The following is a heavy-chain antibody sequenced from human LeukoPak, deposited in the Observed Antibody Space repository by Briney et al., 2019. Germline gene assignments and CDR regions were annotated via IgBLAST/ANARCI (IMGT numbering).Heavy chain of an antibody. V-gene: IGHV4-34*01. D-gene: IGHD6-13*01. J-gene: IGHJ5*02. Sequence: KASETLSLTCAVYGGSFSGYYWSWIRQPPGKELEWIGEINHSGSTNYNPSLKSRVTISVDTSKNQFSLKLSSVTAADTAVYYCASWHSSLGFDPWGQGTLVTVSS. CDR3: ASWHSSLGFDP. CDR2: INHSGST. CDR1: GGSFSGYY.